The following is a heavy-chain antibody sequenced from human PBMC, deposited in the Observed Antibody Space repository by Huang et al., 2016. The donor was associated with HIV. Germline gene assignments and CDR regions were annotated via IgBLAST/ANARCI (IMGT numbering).Heavy chain of an antibody. CDR2: ISYDEDNK. D-gene: IGHD3-3*01. V-gene: IGHV3-30*03. CDR3: ARGPIRFLAWLLNFDY. J-gene: IGHJ4*02. Sequence: QILLIESGGGVVQPGRSLRLSCAASGFTFSSYGMHWVRQAPGKGRVLGEVISYDEDNKYYADAVRGRFTIARDNSKNTLYLQMNSLRIEDTAVYYCARGPIRFLAWLLNFDYWGQGALVTVSS. CDR1: GFTFSSYG.